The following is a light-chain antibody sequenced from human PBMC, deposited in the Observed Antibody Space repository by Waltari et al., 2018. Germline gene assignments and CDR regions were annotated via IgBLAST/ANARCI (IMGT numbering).Light chain of an antibody. J-gene: IGKJ3*01. Sequence: EIVLTQSPGTLSLSPGERATLSCRSSQSLNNSLAWFQQKPGQASSLHIHAASSIATGIPDRISGSGYGTDFTLTISELETQDFAVYYCQQYSSSPLTVGPGTKVDIK. CDR1: QSLNNS. V-gene: IGKV3-20*01. CDR2: AAS. CDR3: QQYSSSPLT.